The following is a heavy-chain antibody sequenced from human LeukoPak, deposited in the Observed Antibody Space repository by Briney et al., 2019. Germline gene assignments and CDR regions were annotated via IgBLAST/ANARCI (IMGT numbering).Heavy chain of an antibody. CDR3: ARNYAVRYFDL. D-gene: IGHD1-7*01. CDR1: GGSISSSSYY. Sequence: PSETLSLTCTVSGGSISSSSYYWGWIRQPPGKGLEWIGCIYASGSTNYNPSLKSRVTMSVDTSKNQFSLKLSSVTAADTAVYYCARNYAVRYFDLWGRGTLVTVSS. J-gene: IGHJ2*01. V-gene: IGHV4-39*07. CDR2: IYASGST.